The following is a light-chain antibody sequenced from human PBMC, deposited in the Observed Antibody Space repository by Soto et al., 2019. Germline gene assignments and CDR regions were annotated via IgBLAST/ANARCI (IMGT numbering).Light chain of an antibody. CDR1: QSHFSRFRNKNY. J-gene: IGKJ1*01. V-gene: IGKV4-1*01. Sequence: DVVMTKSPDSLTLSLGGRATINFTSSQSHFSRFRNKNYLGWFQQKPGQTPRLLLYWASTRESGVSYRFSGSGSGTDFILTIDSMQAEDVAVYYCQQYYTTPTWTFGQGTKVDIK. CDR3: QQYYTTPTWT. CDR2: WAS.